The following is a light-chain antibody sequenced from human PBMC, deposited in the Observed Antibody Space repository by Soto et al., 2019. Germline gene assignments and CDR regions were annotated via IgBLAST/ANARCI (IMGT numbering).Light chain of an antibody. CDR2: MAS. CDR3: QHYNDYSRI. CDR1: QSSSC. J-gene: IGKJ1*01. V-gene: IGKV1-5*03. Sequence: DIQMTQSPSTLSASIGDRVTITCRASQSSSCLAWYQQKPGKAPKLLIYMASNLQSGVPSRFSGSGSGTEFTLTISSLQPDDFATYYCQHYNDYSRIFGQGTKVEIK.